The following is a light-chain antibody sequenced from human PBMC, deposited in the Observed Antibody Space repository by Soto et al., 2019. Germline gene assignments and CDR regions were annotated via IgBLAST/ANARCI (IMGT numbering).Light chain of an antibody. J-gene: IGKJ1*01. V-gene: IGKV1-5*01. Sequence: DIQMTQSPSTLSGSVGDRVTITCRASQTISSWLAWYQQKPGKAPKLLIYAASSLQSGVPSRFSGSGSGTDFTLTIRSLQPEDVATYYCQKYNSAPRTFGQGTKVDI. CDR3: QKYNSAPRT. CDR2: AAS. CDR1: QTISSW.